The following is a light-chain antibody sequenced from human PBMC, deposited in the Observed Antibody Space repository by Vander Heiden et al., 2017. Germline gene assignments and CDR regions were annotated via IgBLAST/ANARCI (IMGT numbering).Light chain of an antibody. J-gene: IGKJ4*01. CDR3: QQNASSPLT. Sequence: ESVLTQSPGTLSLSPGERATLSCRASQSVSSSYLAWYQQKPGQAPRLLIYGASSRATGIPDRFSGSGSGTDFTLTISRLEPEDFAVYYCQQNASSPLTFGGGTKVEI. V-gene: IGKV3-20*01. CDR2: GAS. CDR1: QSVSSSY.